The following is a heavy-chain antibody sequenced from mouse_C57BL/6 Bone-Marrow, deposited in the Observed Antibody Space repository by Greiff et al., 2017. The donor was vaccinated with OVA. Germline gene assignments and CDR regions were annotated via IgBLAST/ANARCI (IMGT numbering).Heavy chain of an antibody. CDR2: IDPENGDT. Sequence: EVNVVESGAELVRPGASVKLSCTASGFNIKDDYMHWVKQRPEQGLEWIGWIDPENGDTEYASKFQGKATITADTSSNTAYLQLSSLTSEDTAVYYCTTPYDGYWYFDVWGTGTTVTVSS. J-gene: IGHJ1*03. D-gene: IGHD2-3*01. V-gene: IGHV14-4*01. CDR1: GFNIKDDY. CDR3: TTPYDGYWYFDV.